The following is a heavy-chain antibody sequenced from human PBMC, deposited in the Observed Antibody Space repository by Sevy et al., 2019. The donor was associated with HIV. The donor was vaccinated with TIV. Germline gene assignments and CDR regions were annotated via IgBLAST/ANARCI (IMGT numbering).Heavy chain of an antibody. CDR1: GFTFSSYW. Sequence: GGSLRLSCAASGFTFSSYWMSWVRQAPGKGLEWVANIKQDGSEKYYVDSVKGRFTISRDNAKNSLYLQMNSLRAEDTAVYYLSSSIVVVPAAIRYYFDYWGQGTLVTVSS. CDR3: SSSIVVVPAAIRYYFDY. J-gene: IGHJ4*02. D-gene: IGHD2-2*01. V-gene: IGHV3-7*03. CDR2: IKQDGSEK.